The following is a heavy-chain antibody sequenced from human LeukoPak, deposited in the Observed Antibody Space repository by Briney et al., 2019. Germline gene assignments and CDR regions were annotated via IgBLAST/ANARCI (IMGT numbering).Heavy chain of an antibody. V-gene: IGHV3-30*03. J-gene: IGHJ4*02. Sequence: GGSLRLSCAASGFTFSSYGMHWVRQAPGKGLEWVAVISYDGSNKYYADSVKGRFTIFRDNSKNTLYLQMNSLRAEDTAVYYCARSVGATMRKNPYFDYWGQGTLVTVSS. CDR1: GFTFSSYG. CDR3: ARSVGATMRKNPYFDY. D-gene: IGHD1-26*01. CDR2: ISYDGSNK.